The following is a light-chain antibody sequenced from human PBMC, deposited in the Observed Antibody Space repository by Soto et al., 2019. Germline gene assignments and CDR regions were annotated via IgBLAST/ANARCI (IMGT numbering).Light chain of an antibody. V-gene: IGLV1-51*01. Sequence: QSVLTQPPSVSAAPGQKVTISCSGSSSNIGGNSVSWYQQLPGTAPKLLIYDDNKRPSGIPDRFSGSKSGTSATLGITGFQTGDEADYYCQQRGDWPPITFGQGT. CDR2: DDN. CDR3: QQRGDWPPIT. J-gene: IGLJ2*01. CDR1: SSNIGGNS.